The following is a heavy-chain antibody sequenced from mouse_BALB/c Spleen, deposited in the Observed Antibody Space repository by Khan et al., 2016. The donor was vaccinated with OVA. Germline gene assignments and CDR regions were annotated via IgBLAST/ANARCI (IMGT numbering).Heavy chain of an antibody. CDR3: ARVDYDGYAMDY. D-gene: IGHD2-4*01. Sequence: EVQLQESGPGLVKPSQSLSLTCTVTGYSITSDYAWYWIRQFPGNKLERMGFISYSGSTSYNPSLKRRISITRDTSKHQFFLLLNSVTTEDTATDYCARVDYDGYAMDYWGQGTSVTVSS. CDR2: ISYSGST. CDR1: GYSITSDYA. J-gene: IGHJ4*01. V-gene: IGHV3-2*02.